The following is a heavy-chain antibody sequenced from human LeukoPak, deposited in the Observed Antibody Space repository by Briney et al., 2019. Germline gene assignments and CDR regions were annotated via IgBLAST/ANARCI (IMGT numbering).Heavy chain of an antibody. D-gene: IGHD2-2*01. CDR3: ARDKQIGVPAESGMDV. V-gene: IGHV1-2*06. J-gene: IGHJ6*02. CDR1: GYTFTGYY. CDR2: INPNSGGT. Sequence: ASVKVSCKASGYTFTGYYMHWVRQAPGQGLEWMGRINPNSGGTNYAQKFQGRVTMTRDTSISTAYMEPSRLRSDDTAVHYCARDKQIGVPAESGMDVWGQGTTVTVSS.